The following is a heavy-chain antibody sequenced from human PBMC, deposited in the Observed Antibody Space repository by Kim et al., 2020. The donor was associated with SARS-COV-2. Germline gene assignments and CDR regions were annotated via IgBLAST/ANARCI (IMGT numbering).Heavy chain of an antibody. CDR2: IYYSGST. Sequence: SETLSLTCTVPGGSFSSNSYSWNWIRQHPGTGLEWIGYIYYSGSTYSNPSLKSRVTISVDTSKNQFSLNLSSVTAADTAVYYCARGGSGSYYNAFDYWGQGTLVTVSS. CDR3: ARGGSGSYYNAFDY. J-gene: IGHJ4*02. V-gene: IGHV4-31*03. D-gene: IGHD3-10*01. CDR1: GGSFSSNSYS.